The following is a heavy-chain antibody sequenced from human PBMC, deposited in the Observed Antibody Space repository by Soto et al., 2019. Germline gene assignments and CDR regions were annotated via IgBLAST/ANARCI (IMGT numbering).Heavy chain of an antibody. J-gene: IGHJ6*03. D-gene: IGHD3-3*01. CDR2: IYYSGST. V-gene: IGHV4-61*01. CDR1: GDSVSSGLYY. CDR3: ARLGSTIFGGRYYYYMDV. Sequence: SETLSLTCTVSGDSVSSGLYYWGWVRQPPGKGLEWIGYIYYSGSTNYNPSLKSRVTISVDTSKNQFSLKLSSVTAADTAVYYCARLGSTIFGGRYYYYMDVWGKGTTVTVSS.